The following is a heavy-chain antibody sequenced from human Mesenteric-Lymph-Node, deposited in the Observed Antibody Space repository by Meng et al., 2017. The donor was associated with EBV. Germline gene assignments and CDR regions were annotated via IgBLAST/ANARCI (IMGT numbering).Heavy chain of an antibody. Sequence: QGRLTGWGPGRGEPMGTLSLTCAVSGGSINSYTWWTWVRQPPGKGLEWIGEIYHSGNTNYNPSLNSRVTISVDKSKNQFSLKVTSVTAADTAVYYCARKDLGPFDIWGQGTMVTVSS. D-gene: IGHD3-16*01. CDR3: ARKDLGPFDI. V-gene: IGHV4-4*02. CDR2: IYHSGNT. CDR1: GGSINSYTW. J-gene: IGHJ3*02.